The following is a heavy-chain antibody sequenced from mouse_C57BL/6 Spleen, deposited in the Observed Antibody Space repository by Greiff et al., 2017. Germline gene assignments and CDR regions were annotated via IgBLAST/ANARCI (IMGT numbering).Heavy chain of an antibody. J-gene: IGHJ4*01. CDR3: ARENNSRSMDY. V-gene: IGHV5-4*01. D-gene: IGHD1-1*01. CDR2: ISDGGGYT. Sequence: EVQVVESGGGLVKPGGSLKLSCAASGFTFSSYAMSWVRQTAEKRLEWVATISDGGGYTSYPDNVKGRVTITRANAKNNLYLQMSHLKSEDTAMYYCARENNSRSMDYWGQGTSVTVSS. CDR1: GFTFSSYA.